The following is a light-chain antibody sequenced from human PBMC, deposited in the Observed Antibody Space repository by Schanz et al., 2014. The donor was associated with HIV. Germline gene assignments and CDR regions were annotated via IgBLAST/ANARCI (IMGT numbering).Light chain of an antibody. J-gene: IGLJ1*01. Sequence: QSVLTQPPSASGSPGQSVTISCTGTSSDVGGYNYVSWYQQHPDKAPRLIIYDVSNRPSGVSSRFSGSKSGNTASLTISGLQAEDEADYYCGSYTFASTPYVFGSGTKLTVL. CDR3: GSYTFASTPYV. CDR1: SSDVGGYNY. CDR2: DVS. V-gene: IGLV2-14*03.